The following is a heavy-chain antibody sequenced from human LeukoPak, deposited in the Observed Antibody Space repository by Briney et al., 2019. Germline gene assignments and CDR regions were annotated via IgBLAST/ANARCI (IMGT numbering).Heavy chain of an antibody. CDR2: INPNSGGT. CDR1: GYTFTDYY. D-gene: IGHD6-19*01. V-gene: IGHV1-2*02. CDR3: VRVGHTSGWDFDY. J-gene: IGHJ4*02. Sequence: ASVKVSCKASGYTFTDYYIHWVRQAPGQGLEWMGWINPNSGGTNYAQKFQGRVTMTRDTSVSTAYMELSRLTSDDTAVYYCVRVGHTSGWDFDYWGQGTLVTVS.